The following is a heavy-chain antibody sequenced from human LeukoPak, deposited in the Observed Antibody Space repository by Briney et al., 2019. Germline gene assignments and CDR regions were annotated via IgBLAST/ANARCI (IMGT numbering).Heavy chain of an antibody. CDR1: GFTFSSYA. J-gene: IGHJ4*02. D-gene: IGHD1-26*01. CDR3: ASSPSGSYPGTFDY. CDR2: ISGSGGGT. V-gene: IGHV3-23*01. Sequence: GGSLRLSCAASGFTFSSYAVSWVRQAPGKGLEWVSAISGSGGGTYYADSVKGRFTISRDNAKNSLYLQMNSLRAEDTAVYYCASSPSGSYPGTFDYWGQGTLVTVSS.